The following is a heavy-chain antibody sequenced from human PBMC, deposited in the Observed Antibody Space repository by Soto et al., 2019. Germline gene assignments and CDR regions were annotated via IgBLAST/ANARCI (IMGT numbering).Heavy chain of an antibody. D-gene: IGHD5-12*01. CDR2: ISYDGGKK. Sequence: QVQLVESGGGVVQPGRSLRLSCAASGFTFSSYALHWVRQAPGKGLEWVAVISYDGGKKYYADSVKGRFTISRDNSKNTLYLQMNSLRAEDTAVYYCARDFRRWLQSNWFDPWGQGTLVTVSS. J-gene: IGHJ5*02. V-gene: IGHV3-30-3*01. CDR3: ARDFRRWLQSNWFDP. CDR1: GFTFSSYA.